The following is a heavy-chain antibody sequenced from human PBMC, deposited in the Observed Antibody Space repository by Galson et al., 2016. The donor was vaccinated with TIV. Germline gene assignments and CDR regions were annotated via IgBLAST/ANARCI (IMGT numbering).Heavy chain of an antibody. J-gene: IGHJ1*01. CDR1: GGSISSGGFY. CDR3: ARWADSGSYYEYLHH. V-gene: IGHV4-31*03. Sequence: LSLTCTVSGGSISSGGFYWSWFRQHPGKGLEWIGYIYNSGSTYYNPSLESRLIMSVDTSKNQFSLNLNSVTAADAAMYYCARWADSGSYYEYLHHWGQGTLVTVSS. D-gene: IGHD1-26*01. CDR2: IYNSGST.